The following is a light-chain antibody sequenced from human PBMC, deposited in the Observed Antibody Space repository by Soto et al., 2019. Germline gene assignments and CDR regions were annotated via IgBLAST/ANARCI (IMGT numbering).Light chain of an antibody. Sequence: QSALTQPASVSGSPGQSITISCAGSGGDVGNYDLLSWYQQIPGKAPKLLIYGVSNRPSGVSNRFSGSKSGNAASLTISGLQAEDEADYYCSSYTAYTTLWVFGGGTKLTVL. CDR3: SSYTAYTTLWV. CDR1: GGDVGNYDL. J-gene: IGLJ3*02. CDR2: GVS. V-gene: IGLV2-14*02.